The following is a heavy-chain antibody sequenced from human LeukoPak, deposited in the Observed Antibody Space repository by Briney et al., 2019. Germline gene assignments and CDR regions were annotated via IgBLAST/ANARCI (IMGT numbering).Heavy chain of an antibody. V-gene: IGHV3-7*01. J-gene: IGHJ4*02. CDR1: GFTFSSYW. D-gene: IGHD1-26*01. CDR3: ARVTSGSYSSDY. Sequence: PGGSLRLSCAASGFTFSSYWMNWVRQAPGKGLEWVANINQDGSEKYYVDSVKGRFTISRDNAKNSLYLQMNSLRAEDTAVYYCARVTSGSYSSDYWGQGTLVTVSS. CDR2: INQDGSEK.